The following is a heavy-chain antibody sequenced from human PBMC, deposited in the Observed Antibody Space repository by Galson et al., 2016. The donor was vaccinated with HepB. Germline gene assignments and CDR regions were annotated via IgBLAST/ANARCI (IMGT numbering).Heavy chain of an antibody. D-gene: IGHD3-10*01. V-gene: IGHV3-7*01. J-gene: IGHJ4*02. Sequence: SLRLSCAASGFTFKEYWMSWVRQSPGKGLQWVANINEDGSVKYYVDSVRGRFTISRDNAETSVFLQLDSPTSDDTALYFCVRSFGRGAFDYWGQGTLLTVSS. CDR3: VRSFGRGAFDY. CDR2: INEDGSVK. CDR1: GFTFKEYW.